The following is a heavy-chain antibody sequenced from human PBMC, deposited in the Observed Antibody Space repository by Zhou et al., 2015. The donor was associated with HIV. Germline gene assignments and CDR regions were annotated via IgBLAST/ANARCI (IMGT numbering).Heavy chain of an antibody. CDR2: ISWNSGSI. Sequence: EVQLVESGGGLVQPGRSLRLSCAASGFTFDDYAMHWVRQAPGKGLEWVSGISWNSGSIGYADSVKGRFTISRDNAKNSLYLQMNSLRAEDTALYYCAKDIGDYGDPGYYGMDVWGQGTTVTVSS. V-gene: IGHV3-9*01. D-gene: IGHD4-17*01. J-gene: IGHJ6*02. CDR3: AKDIGDYGDPGYYGMDV. CDR1: GFTFDDYA.